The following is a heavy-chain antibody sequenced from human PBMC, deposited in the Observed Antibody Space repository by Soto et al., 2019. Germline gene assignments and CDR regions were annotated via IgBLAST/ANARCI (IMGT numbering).Heavy chain of an antibody. J-gene: IGHJ6*02. CDR2: ISSSGSTI. V-gene: IGHV3-48*03. CDR1: GFTFSSYE. D-gene: IGHD3-22*01. Sequence: GGSLRLSCAASGFTFSSYEMNWVRQAPGKGLEWVSYISSSGSTIYYADSVKGRFTISRDNAKNSLYLQMNSLRAEDTAVYYCARVYSDSSGYYYYYYGMDVWGQGTTVTVYS. CDR3: ARVYSDSSGYYYYYYGMDV.